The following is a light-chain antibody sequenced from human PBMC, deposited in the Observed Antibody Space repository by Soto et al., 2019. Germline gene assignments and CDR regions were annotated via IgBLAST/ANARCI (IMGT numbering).Light chain of an antibody. CDR3: CSYAVRDTFYV. CDR1: SNDVGAYNY. CDR2: DVS. V-gene: IGLV2-11*01. Sequence: QCALTQPRSVSGSPGQSVSSSCTGTSNDVGAYNYVSWYQQHPGKAPKLVIYDVSKRPSGVPARFSGSKSGNTASLTISGLQAEDEADYFCCSYAVRDTFYVFGTGTKVTVL. J-gene: IGLJ1*01.